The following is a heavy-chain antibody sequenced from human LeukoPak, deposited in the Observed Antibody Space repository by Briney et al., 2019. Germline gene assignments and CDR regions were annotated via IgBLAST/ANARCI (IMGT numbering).Heavy chain of an antibody. CDR1: GGSISNYF. D-gene: IGHD3-3*01. Sequence: SETLSLTCTVSGGSISNYFWSWIRQPPGKGLEWIGYIYYCGSTNYNPSLKSRVTISVDRSKNHFSLNLSSVTAADTAVYYCARSPPRISIFGVHPEGMDVWGQGTTVTVSS. CDR3: ARSPPRISIFGVHPEGMDV. V-gene: IGHV4-59*01. CDR2: IYYCGST. J-gene: IGHJ6*02.